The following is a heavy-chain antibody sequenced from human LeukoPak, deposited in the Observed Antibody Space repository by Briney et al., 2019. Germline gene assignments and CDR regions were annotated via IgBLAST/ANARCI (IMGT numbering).Heavy chain of an antibody. CDR2: IWYDGSNK. Sequence: GRSLRLSCAASGFTFSSYGMHWVRQAPGKGLEWVAVIWYDGSNKYYADSVKGRFTISRDNSKNTLYLQMNSLRAEDTAVYYCARGVLPAASSFAYWGQGTLVTVSS. J-gene: IGHJ4*02. CDR1: GFTFSSYG. CDR3: ARGVLPAASSFAY. V-gene: IGHV3-33*01. D-gene: IGHD2-2*01.